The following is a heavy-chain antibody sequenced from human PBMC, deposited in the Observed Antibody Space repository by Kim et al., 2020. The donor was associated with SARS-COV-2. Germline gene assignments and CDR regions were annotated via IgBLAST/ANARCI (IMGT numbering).Heavy chain of an antibody. CDR3: ARVTHLLRGPITMVQGVPPYYFDY. CDR2: IYYSGST. D-gene: IGHD3-10*01. Sequence: SETLSLTCTVSGGSVSSGSYYWSWIRQPPGKGLEWIGYIYYSGSTNYNPSLKSRVTISVDTSKNQFSLKLSSVTAADTAVYYCARVTHLLRGPITMVQGVPPYYFDYWGQGTLVTVSS. J-gene: IGHJ4*02. V-gene: IGHV4-61*01. CDR1: GGSVSSGSYY.